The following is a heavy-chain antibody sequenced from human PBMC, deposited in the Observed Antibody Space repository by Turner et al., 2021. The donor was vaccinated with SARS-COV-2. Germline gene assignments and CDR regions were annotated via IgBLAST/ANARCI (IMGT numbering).Heavy chain of an antibody. CDR3: ATDPLGWAGYDY. CDR1: GYTLTEIF. J-gene: IGHJ4*02. CDR2: FDPEDRET. Sequence: QVKLVQSGAEMTKPGASVKVSCKVSGYTLTEIFIHWVRQAPGKGLEWMGGFDPEDRETIYAQKFHGRVTMTEYTSTDIAYMELSSLSSDDTAVYYCATDPLGWAGYDYWGQGTLVTVSS. D-gene: IGHD6-25*01. V-gene: IGHV1-24*01.